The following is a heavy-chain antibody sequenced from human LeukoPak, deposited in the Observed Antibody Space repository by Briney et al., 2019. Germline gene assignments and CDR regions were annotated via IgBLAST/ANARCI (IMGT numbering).Heavy chain of an antibody. J-gene: IGHJ4*02. CDR3: AKDPRHCGGDCYPPDFDY. V-gene: IGHV3-23*01. CDR1: GFTFSSYA. D-gene: IGHD2-21*02. Sequence: GGSLRLSCAASGFTFSSYAMSWVRQAPGKGLEWVSAISGSGGSTYYADSVKGRFTISRDNSKNTLYLQMNSLRAEDTAVYYCAKDPRHCGGDCYPPDFDYWGQGTLVTVSS. CDR2: ISGSGGST.